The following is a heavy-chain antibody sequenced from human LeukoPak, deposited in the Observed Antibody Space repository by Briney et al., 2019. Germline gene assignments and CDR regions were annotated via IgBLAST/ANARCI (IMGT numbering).Heavy chain of an antibody. V-gene: IGHV1-18*01. D-gene: IGHD3-22*01. CDR2: ISSYNGNT. Sequence: ASVKVSCKASGYTFSSYGFTWVRQAPGQGLEWVGWISSYNGNTNYAQKLQGRVTMTTDTSTSTAYMELRSLRSDDTAVYYCARDYYDSTHFDYWGQGTLVTVSS. CDR3: ARDYYDSTHFDY. CDR1: GYTFSSYG. J-gene: IGHJ4*02.